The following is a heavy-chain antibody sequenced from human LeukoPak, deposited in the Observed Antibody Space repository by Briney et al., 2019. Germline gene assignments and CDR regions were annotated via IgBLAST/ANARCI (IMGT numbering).Heavy chain of an antibody. V-gene: IGHV4-34*01. CDR2: INHSGST. Sequence: PSETLSLTCAVYGGSFSNYYWSWIRQPPGKGLEWIGEINHSGSTNYNPSLKSRVTISVDTSKNQFSLKLSSVTAADTAVYYCARLLRYFDWSAADYYYYGMDVWGQGTTVTVSS. J-gene: IGHJ6*02. CDR3: ARLLRYFDWSAADYYYYGMDV. CDR1: GGSFSNYY. D-gene: IGHD3-9*01.